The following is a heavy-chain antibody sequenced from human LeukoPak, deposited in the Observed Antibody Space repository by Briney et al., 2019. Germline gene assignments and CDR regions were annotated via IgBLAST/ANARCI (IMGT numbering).Heavy chain of an antibody. CDR2: IIPIFGIA. CDR1: GGTFSSYA. CDR3: ARGRYYYDSSGYYYVDDDY. J-gene: IGHJ4*02. V-gene: IGHV1-69*04. D-gene: IGHD3-22*01. Sequence: SVKVSCKASGGTFSSYAISWVRQAPGQGLEWMGRIIPIFGIANYAQKFQGRVTITADKSTSTAYMELSSLRSEDTAAYYCARGRYYYDSSGYYYVDDDYWGQGTLVTVSS.